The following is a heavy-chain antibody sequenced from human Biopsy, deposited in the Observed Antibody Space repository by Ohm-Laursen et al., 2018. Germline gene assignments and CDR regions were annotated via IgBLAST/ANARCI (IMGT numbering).Heavy chain of an antibody. CDR3: ARDGKYDSRGY. J-gene: IGHJ4*02. V-gene: IGHV4-4*07. Sequence: TLSLTCTVSGDSINNYYWSWIRQPAGKGLEWIGRIYTSGSPNYNLSLESRVTMSVDTSKNQFSLNLRSVTAADTAFYYCARDGKYDSRGYWGPGTLVTVSS. CDR1: GDSINNYY. CDR2: IYTSGSP. D-gene: IGHD3-22*01.